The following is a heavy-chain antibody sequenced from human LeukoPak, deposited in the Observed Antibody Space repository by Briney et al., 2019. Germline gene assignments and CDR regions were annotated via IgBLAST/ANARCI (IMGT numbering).Heavy chain of an antibody. CDR1: GYTLTELS. J-gene: IGHJ4*02. Sequence: ASVKVSCKVSGYTLTELSMHWVRQAPGKGLGWMGGFDPEDGETIYAQKFQGRVTMTEDTSTDTAYMELSSLRSEGTAVYYCATDVKCSGGSCYRDYWGQGTLVTVSS. D-gene: IGHD2-15*01. CDR2: FDPEDGET. V-gene: IGHV1-24*01. CDR3: ATDVKCSGGSCYRDY.